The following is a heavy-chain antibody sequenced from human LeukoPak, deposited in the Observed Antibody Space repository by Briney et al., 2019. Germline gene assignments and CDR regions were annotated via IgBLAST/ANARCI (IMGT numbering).Heavy chain of an antibody. V-gene: IGHV4-39*07. D-gene: IGHD2-15*01. CDR3: ARLFVVVVAASTGRDY. J-gene: IGHJ4*02. Sequence: SETLSLTCTVSGGSISSSSYYWGWIRQPPGKGLEWIGSIYYSGSTYYNPSLKSRVTISVDTSKNQFSLKLSSVTAADTAVYYCARLFVVVVAASTGRDYWGQGTLVTVSS. CDR1: GGSISSSSYY. CDR2: IYYSGST.